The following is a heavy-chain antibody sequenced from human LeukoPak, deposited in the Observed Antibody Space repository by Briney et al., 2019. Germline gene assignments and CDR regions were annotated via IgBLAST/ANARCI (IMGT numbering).Heavy chain of an antibody. CDR2: IRHDGREK. J-gene: IGHJ6*02. CDR3: AWVMDV. Sequence: GGSLRLSCAASGFIFSSYWMTWVRQAPGKAPEWVANIRHDGREKYYVGSVKGRFIISRDNAKNSLYLQMNSLRLEDTAIYYCAWVMDVWGQGTTVTVSS. V-gene: IGHV3-7*04. CDR1: GFIFSSYW.